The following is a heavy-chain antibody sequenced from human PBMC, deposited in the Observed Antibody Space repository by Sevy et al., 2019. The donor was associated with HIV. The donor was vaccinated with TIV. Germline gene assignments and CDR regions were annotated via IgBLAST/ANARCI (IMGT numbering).Heavy chain of an antibody. V-gene: IGHV1-69*13. CDR2: IIPIFGTA. CDR1: GGTFSSYA. J-gene: IGHJ4*02. D-gene: IGHD2-21*02. CDR3: ARESAYCGGDCYSSFDY. Sequence: ASVKVSCKASGGTFSSYAISWVRQAPGQWLEWMGGIIPIFGTANYAQKFQGRVTITADESTSTAYMELSSLRSEDTAVYYCARESAYCGGDCYSSFDYWGQGTLVTVSS.